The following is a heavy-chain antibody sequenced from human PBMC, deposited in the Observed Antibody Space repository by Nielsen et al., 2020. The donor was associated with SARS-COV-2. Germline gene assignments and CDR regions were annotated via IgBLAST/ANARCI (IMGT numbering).Heavy chain of an antibody. J-gene: IGHJ6*03. V-gene: IGHV5-10-1*01. CDR1: GYSFTSHW. D-gene: IGHD2-2*01. Sequence: GESLKISCKGSGYSFTSHWITWVRQMPGKGLEWMGRLDPSDSYVDYSPSFQGHVAISADKSISTAYLQWSSLKSSDTAMYYCARYASEYYYYYYMDVWGTGTTVTVPS. CDR3: ARYASEYYYYYYMDV. CDR2: LDPSDSYV.